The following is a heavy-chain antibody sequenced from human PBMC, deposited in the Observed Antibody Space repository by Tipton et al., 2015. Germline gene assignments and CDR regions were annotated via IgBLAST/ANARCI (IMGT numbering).Heavy chain of an antibody. D-gene: IGHD2/OR15-2a*01. J-gene: IGHJ4*02. CDR1: GGSVSSGTHY. Sequence: TLSLTCTVSGGSVSSGTHYWSWVRQPPGKGLEWIGEIYHTGSTNYNPSLMSRVTISVDKSKNQFSLKLSSVTAADTAVYYCARVAFGPFDYWGQGTLVTVSS. CDR3: ARVAFGPFDY. V-gene: IGHV4-4*02. CDR2: IYHTGST.